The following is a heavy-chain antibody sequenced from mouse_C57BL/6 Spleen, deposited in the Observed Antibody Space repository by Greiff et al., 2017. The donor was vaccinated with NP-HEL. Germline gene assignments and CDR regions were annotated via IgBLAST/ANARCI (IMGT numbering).Heavy chain of an antibody. V-gene: IGHV1-69*01. J-gene: IGHJ2*01. CDR3: ARGNYGRSYGYYFDD. Sequence: QVQLQQPGAELVMPGASVKLSCKASGYTFTSYWMHWVKQRPGQGLEWIGEIDPSDSYTNYNEKFKGKSTLTVDKSSSTAYMQLSSLTSEDAAVCYCARGNYGRSYGYYFDDWGKGTTLTVSS. D-gene: IGHD1-1*01. CDR2: IDPSDSYT. CDR1: GYTFTSYW.